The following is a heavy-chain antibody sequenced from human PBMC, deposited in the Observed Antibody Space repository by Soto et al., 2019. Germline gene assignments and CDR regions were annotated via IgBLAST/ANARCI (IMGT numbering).Heavy chain of an antibody. CDR2: TYYRSKWIS. J-gene: IGHJ4*02. D-gene: IGHD1-26*01. Sequence: PSHTLSLTCAISMYSVSNNRATWNLIRQSPSGGLGWLGRTYYRSKWISDYAMSVKGRISINPDTSKNLVSLHLNFVTPEDTAVYYCARDPPDFNSGFDFWGQGTPVTVSS. CDR1: MYSVSNNRAT. CDR3: ARDPPDFNSGFDF. V-gene: IGHV6-1*01.